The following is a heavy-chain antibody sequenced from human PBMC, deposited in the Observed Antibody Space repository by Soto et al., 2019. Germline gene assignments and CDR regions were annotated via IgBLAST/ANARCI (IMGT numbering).Heavy chain of an antibody. CDR1: GYTFTSYY. Sequence: ASVKVSCKASGYTFTSYYMHWVRQAPGQGLEWMGIINPSGGSTSYAQKFQGRVTMTRDTSTSTVYMELSSLRSEDTAVYYCTTDSRRYYYYYYYMDVWGKGTTVTVSS. CDR2: INPSGGST. V-gene: IGHV1-46*01. J-gene: IGHJ6*03. CDR3: TTDSRRYYYYYYYMDV. D-gene: IGHD2-2*01.